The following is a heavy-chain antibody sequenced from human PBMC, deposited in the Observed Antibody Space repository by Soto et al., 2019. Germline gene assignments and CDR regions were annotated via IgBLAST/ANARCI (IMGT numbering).Heavy chain of an antibody. CDR2: ISAYNGNT. Sequence: ASVKVSCRASGYTFTSYGISWVRQAPGQGLEWMGWISAYNGNTNYAQKLQGRVTMTTDTSTSTAYMELRSLRSDDTAVYYCARDVSDIVVVVAATAFDYWCQGTLVTVSS. CDR3: ARDVSDIVVVVAATAFDY. V-gene: IGHV1-18*01. D-gene: IGHD2-15*01. CDR1: GYTFTSYG. J-gene: IGHJ4*02.